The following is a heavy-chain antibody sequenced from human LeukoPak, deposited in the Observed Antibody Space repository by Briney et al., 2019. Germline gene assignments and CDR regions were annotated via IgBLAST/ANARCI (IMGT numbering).Heavy chain of an antibody. CDR3: AKDHHDSGNYYYYYGLDV. CDR2: LSGNAGRP. CDR1: GFTFISYA. Sequence: TGGSLRLSCAASGFTFISYAMSWVRQAPGKGLEWVSSLSGNAGRPYYADSVKGRFTISRDNSKNTLYLQMNSLRAEDTAVYYCAKDHHDSGNYYYYYGLDVWGQGTMVTVSS. V-gene: IGHV3-23*01. D-gene: IGHD1-26*01. J-gene: IGHJ6*02.